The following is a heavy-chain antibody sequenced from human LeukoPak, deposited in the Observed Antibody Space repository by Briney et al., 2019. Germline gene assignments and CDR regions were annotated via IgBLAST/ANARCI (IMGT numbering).Heavy chain of an antibody. Sequence: GGSLRLSCAASGFTVSSSYMTWVRQAPGKGLEWVSVIYGGGGTNYADSVKGRFTISRDNSRDTLYLQMNSLRVDDTAVYYCARALTLGGVAAFDYWGQGTSVTVSS. D-gene: IGHD3-3*01. J-gene: IGHJ4*02. CDR3: ARALTLGGVAAFDY. CDR1: GFTVSSSY. V-gene: IGHV3-66*01. CDR2: IYGGGGT.